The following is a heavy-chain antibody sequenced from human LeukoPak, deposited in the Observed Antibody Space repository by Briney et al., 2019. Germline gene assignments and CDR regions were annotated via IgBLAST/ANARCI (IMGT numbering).Heavy chain of an antibody. CDR1: GFTSSNYA. Sequence: GGSLRLSCAASGFTSSNYAMNWVRQAPGKGLEWVSVLIGSSGSTDYADSVKGRFTISRDNSKNTVFLQMNSLRAEDTAIYYCAKGAYDYIEIGYFDSWGQGPLVTVSS. D-gene: IGHD5-12*01. J-gene: IGHJ4*02. CDR2: LIGSSGST. CDR3: AKGAYDYIEIGYFDS. V-gene: IGHV3-23*01.